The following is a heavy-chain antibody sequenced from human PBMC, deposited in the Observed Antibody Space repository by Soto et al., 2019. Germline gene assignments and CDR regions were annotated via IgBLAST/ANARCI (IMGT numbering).Heavy chain of an antibody. V-gene: IGHV3-15*07. CDR2: IKSKTDGGTT. J-gene: IGHJ6*02. D-gene: IGHD5-12*01. CDR3: TRDHGYGYGMDV. Sequence: PGGSLRLSCAASGFTFSNAWMNWVRQAPGKGLEWVGRIKSKTDGGTTGYAAPVRGRFTISRDDSKNTLYLQMNSLKSEDTAVYYCTRDHGYGYGMDVWGQGTTVTVSS. CDR1: GFTFSNAW.